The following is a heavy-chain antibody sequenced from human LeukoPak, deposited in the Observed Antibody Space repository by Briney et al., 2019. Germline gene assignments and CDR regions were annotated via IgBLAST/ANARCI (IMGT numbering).Heavy chain of an antibody. Sequence: GASVKVSCKASGYSFTGYYIHWVRQAPGRGLEWMGWFNPDGGVTKSAQKFQGRVTMTRDKSINTVYMELSGLTSDDTALYYCARGPNHYYYMDFWGTGTTVSVSS. D-gene: IGHD2-8*01. CDR3: ARGPNHYYYMDF. CDR2: FNPDGGVT. J-gene: IGHJ6*03. V-gene: IGHV1-2*02. CDR1: GYSFTGYY.